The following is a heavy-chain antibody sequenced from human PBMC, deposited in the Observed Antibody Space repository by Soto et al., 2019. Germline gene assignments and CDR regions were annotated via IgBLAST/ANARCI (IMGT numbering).Heavy chain of an antibody. Sequence: QVQLVGSGGGVVQPGRSLRLSCAASGFTFSSYGMHWVRQAPGKGLEWVAIIWYDGSNNYYAESVKGRFTISRDNSKNTLYRQMNSLRAEDTAVYYCARDKAGYNSGWYFYGMDVWGQGTTVTVSS. CDR1: GFTFSSYG. CDR2: IWYDGSNN. D-gene: IGHD6-19*01. V-gene: IGHV3-33*01. CDR3: ARDKAGYNSGWYFYGMDV. J-gene: IGHJ6*02.